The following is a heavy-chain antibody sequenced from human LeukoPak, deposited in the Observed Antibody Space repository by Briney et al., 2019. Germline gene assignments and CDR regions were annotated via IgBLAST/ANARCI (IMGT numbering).Heavy chain of an antibody. CDR2: IYTSGST. V-gene: IGHV4-61*02. CDR1: GGSISSGSYY. Sequence: SETLSLTCTVSGGSISSGSYYWSWIRQPAGQGLEWIGRIYTSGSTNYNPSLKSRVTISVDTSKNQFSLKLSSVTAADTAVYYCARVEMASYFDYWGQGTLVTVSS. J-gene: IGHJ4*02. D-gene: IGHD5-24*01. CDR3: ARVEMASYFDY.